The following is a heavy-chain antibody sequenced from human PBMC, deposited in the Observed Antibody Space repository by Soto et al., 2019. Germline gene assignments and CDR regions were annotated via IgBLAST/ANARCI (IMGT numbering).Heavy chain of an antibody. Sequence: QVQLVQSGDEVKQPGASVKVSCKASGSTITAYGISWVRQAPGQGLEWMAWISSHNGNTYYAQNLQGRVTMTTDTSTSTAYRELRSLRSDDTAVYYCASSSIAAAGPFDYWGQGALVTVSS. CDR2: ISSHNGNT. D-gene: IGHD6-13*01. CDR1: GSTITAYG. CDR3: ASSSIAAAGPFDY. J-gene: IGHJ4*02. V-gene: IGHV1-18*01.